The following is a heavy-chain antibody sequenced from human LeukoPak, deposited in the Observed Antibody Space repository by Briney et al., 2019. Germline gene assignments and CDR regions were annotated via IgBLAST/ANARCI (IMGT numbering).Heavy chain of an antibody. D-gene: IGHD5-12*01. CDR1: GFTFSNDW. V-gene: IGHV3-7*01. Sequence: PGGSLRLSCAASGFTFSNDWMTWVRQAPGKGLEWVANIKKDGSQKNYVDSVEGRFTISRDNGKNSLYLQMNSLRAEDTAVYYCARGLSKEDKWRNSGYDLIDYWSQGTLVTVSS. J-gene: IGHJ4*02. CDR2: IKKDGSQK. CDR3: ARGLSKEDKWRNSGYDLIDY.